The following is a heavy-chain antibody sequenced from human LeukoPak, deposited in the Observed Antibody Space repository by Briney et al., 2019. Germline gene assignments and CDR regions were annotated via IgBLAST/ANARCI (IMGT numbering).Heavy chain of an antibody. CDR3: TTDLRISSGYYWNAFDI. CDR2: IRSKAYGGTT. V-gene: IGHV3-49*03. CDR1: GFTFGDYA. J-gene: IGHJ3*02. Sequence: GGSLRLSCTASGFTFGDYAMSWFRQAPGKGLEWVGFIRSKAYGGTTEYAASVKGRFTISRDDSKSIAYLQMNSLKTEDTAVYYCTTDLRISSGYYWNAFDIWGQGTMVTVSS. D-gene: IGHD3-22*01.